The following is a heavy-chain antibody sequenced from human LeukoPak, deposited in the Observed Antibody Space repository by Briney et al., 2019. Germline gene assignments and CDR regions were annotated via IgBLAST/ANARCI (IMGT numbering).Heavy chain of an antibody. CDR1: GFSSSNYA. D-gene: IGHD4-17*01. Sequence: PGGSLRLSCAASGFSSSNYALVWVRHSPEEGVEWGSAIGGSAGDIRYADAVKGRFTISRDNAKNTLFLQMNSLRAEDTAVDYCGRDPNGDYIGSCEFWGQGTTVSVSS. V-gene: IGHV3-23*01. CDR3: GRDPNGDYIGSCEF. CDR2: IGGSAGDI. J-gene: IGHJ3*01.